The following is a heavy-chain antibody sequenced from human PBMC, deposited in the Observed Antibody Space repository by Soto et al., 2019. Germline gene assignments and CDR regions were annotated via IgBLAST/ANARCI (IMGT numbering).Heavy chain of an antibody. CDR3: ARCSRNSCYSYGVDV. J-gene: IGHJ6*02. Sequence: EVRLLESGGGFAQPGGSLRLSCAASGFAFSSYAMTWVRQAPGKGLEWVAAVSGRGDMTYYADSVKGRFTISRDNSNNTLFLQMDSLRVDDTAVFFCARCSRNSCYSYGVDVWGQGATVTVSS. CDR2: VSGRGDMT. D-gene: IGHD2-15*01. CDR1: GFAFSSYA. V-gene: IGHV3-23*01.